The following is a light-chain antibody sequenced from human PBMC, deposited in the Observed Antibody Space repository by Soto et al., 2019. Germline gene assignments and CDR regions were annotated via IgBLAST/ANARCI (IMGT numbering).Light chain of an antibody. V-gene: IGKV3-20*01. CDR1: QSVSSSY. J-gene: IGKJ3*01. CDR3: QQYGSSPPLT. CDR2: GAS. Sequence: EIVLPQSPGTLSLSSGERATLSCRTSQSVSSSYLAWYQQKPGQAPRLLIYGASSRATGIPDRFSGSGSGTDFTLTISRLEPEDFAVYYCQQYGSSPPLTFGPGTKVDIK.